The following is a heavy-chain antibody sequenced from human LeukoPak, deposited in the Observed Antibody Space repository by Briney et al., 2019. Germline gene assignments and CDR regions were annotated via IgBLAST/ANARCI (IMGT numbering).Heavy chain of an antibody. CDR3: ARVGSGYHNYYYYYMDV. V-gene: IGHV4-61*01. CDR2: IYYSGST. D-gene: IGHD3-22*01. Sequence: SETLSLTCTVSAYSISSGYYWGWIRQPPGKGLEWIGYIYYSGSTNYNPSLKSRVTISVDTSKNQFSLKLSSVTAADTAVYYCARVGSGYHNYYYYYMDVWGKGTTVTVSS. J-gene: IGHJ6*03. CDR1: AYSISSGYY.